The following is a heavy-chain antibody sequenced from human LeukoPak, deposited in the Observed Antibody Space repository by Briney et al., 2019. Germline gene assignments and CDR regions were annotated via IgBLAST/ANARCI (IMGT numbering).Heavy chain of an antibody. D-gene: IGHD4-17*01. CDR1: GYTFTSHG. CDR3: ARDTMVTSNWFDP. V-gene: IGHV1-18*01. Sequence: ASVKVSRKASGYTFTSHGISWVRQAPGQGLEWMGWTSAYNGNTEYAEKFQGRVTMTTDTSTSTAYMELRSLGSDDTAVYYCARDTMVTSNWFDPWGQGTLVTVSS. J-gene: IGHJ5*02. CDR2: TSAYNGNT.